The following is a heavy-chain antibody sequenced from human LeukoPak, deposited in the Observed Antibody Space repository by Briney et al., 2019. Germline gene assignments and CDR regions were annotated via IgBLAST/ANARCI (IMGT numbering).Heavy chain of an antibody. Sequence: GGSLRLSCAASGFTFSSYWMSWVRQAPGKGLEWVANIKQDGSEKYYVDSVKGRFTISRDNAKNSLYLQMNSLRAEDTAVYYCAKDWRNWNDVYYFDYWGQGTLVTVSS. CDR3: AKDWRNWNDVYYFDY. CDR2: IKQDGSEK. D-gene: IGHD1-1*01. V-gene: IGHV3-7*01. J-gene: IGHJ4*02. CDR1: GFTFSSYW.